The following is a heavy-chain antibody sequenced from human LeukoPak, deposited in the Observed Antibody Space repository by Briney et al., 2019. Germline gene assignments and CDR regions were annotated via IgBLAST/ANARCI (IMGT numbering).Heavy chain of an antibody. CDR2: IYYSGYP. CDR3: ARVCCSSTSCYSPEYFQH. Sequence: SETLSLTCTVSGGSISSSRYYWGWLRQSPGRGLEWIGSIYYSGYPYYNTSLKRRVNISVDTSQNQFSLKLSSPTAADTAVYYCARVCCSSTSCYSPEYFQHWGQGTLVTVSS. V-gene: IGHV4-39*07. J-gene: IGHJ1*01. CDR1: GGSISSSRYY. D-gene: IGHD2-2*02.